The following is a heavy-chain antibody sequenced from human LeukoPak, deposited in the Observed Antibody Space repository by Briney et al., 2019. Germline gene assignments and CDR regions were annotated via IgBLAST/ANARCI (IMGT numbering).Heavy chain of an antibody. D-gene: IGHD5-24*01. CDR2: INSDGGRT. V-gene: IGHV3-74*01. J-gene: IGHJ4*02. Sequence: GGSLRLSCTASGFTFSIYWMHWARQAPGKGLVCVSRINSDGGRTSYADSVKGRFTISRDNAKNTLYLQMNSLRAEDTAVYYCARRIQGMAPYYFDYWGQGTLVTVSS. CDR1: GFTFSIYW. CDR3: ARRIQGMAPYYFDY.